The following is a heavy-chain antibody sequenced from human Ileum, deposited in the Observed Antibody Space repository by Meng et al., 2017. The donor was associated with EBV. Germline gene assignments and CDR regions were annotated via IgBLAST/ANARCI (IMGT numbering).Heavy chain of an antibody. V-gene: IGHV4-4*02. CDR3: GRDQGRELINH. CDR2: VDLRGDN. CDR1: GDSISSYIW. D-gene: IGHD1-7*01. J-gene: IGHJ4*02. Sequence: QRQEGVPGMVKPSETLSLTCTVSGDSISSYIWWSWVRQPPGKGLEWIGKVDLRGDNNYNPSLKSRVEISVDKSKNPFYLSLFSVTAADTAVYYCGRDQGRELINHWGQGTLVTVSS.